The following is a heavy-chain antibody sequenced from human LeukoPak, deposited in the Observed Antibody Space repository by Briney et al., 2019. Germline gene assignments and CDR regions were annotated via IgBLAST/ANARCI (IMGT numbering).Heavy chain of an antibody. CDR3: TRGSYYVDFDI. J-gene: IGHJ3*02. Sequence: GGSLRLSCASSVFTFSTAWMIWVPQAPGKGLVGGGRIKSKTDGGTTDYATAVNGSFTISRDDSKNTLYLHMTSLNTDDTAVSYCTRGSYYVDFDIWGQGTLVTVSS. CDR1: VFTFSTAW. CDR2: IKSKTDGGTT. V-gene: IGHV3-15*01. D-gene: IGHD1-26*01.